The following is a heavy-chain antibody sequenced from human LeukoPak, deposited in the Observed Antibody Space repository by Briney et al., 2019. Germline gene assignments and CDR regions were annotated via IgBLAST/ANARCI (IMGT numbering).Heavy chain of an antibody. CDR2: IIPIFGTS. J-gene: IGHJ4*02. CDR3: AFEGYNYGYN. D-gene: IGHD5-18*01. V-gene: IGHV1-69*13. Sequence: GASVKVSCKASGYTFTGYYMHWVRQAPGQGLEWMGGIIPIFGTSNYAHKFQGRVTITADESTSTVYMELSSLRSDDTAIYYCAFEGYNYGYNWGQGTLVTVSS. CDR1: GYTFTGYY.